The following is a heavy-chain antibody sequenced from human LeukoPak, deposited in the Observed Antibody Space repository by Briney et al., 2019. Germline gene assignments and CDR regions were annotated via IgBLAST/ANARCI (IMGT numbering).Heavy chain of an antibody. Sequence: GASVKVSCKASGYTFTSYGISWVRQAPGQGLEWMGWISAYNGNSNYAQKLQGRVTMTTDTSTSTAYMELRSLRSDDTAVYCCARGGFGFPDDAFDIWGQGTMVTVSS. V-gene: IGHV1-18*04. CDR2: ISAYNGNS. CDR3: ARGGFGFPDDAFDI. CDR1: GYTFTSYG. J-gene: IGHJ3*02. D-gene: IGHD3-10*01.